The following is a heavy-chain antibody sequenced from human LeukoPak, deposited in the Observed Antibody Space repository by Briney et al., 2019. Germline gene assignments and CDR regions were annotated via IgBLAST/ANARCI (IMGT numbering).Heavy chain of an antibody. V-gene: IGHV3-7*05. CDR3: AVPQWELLN. D-gene: IGHD1-26*01. CDR1: AFTFRTYW. CDR2: IKPDGSEK. Sequence: PGGSLRLSCAASAFTFRTYWMSWVRQAPGKGLEWVAMIKPDGSEKYYVDSVKGLFTISRDNAKNSLYLQMTSLRADDTAVYFCAVPQWELLNWGQGTLVTVSS. J-gene: IGHJ4*02.